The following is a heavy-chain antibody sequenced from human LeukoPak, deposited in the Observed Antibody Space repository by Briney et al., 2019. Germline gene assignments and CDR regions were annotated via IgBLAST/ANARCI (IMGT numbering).Heavy chain of an antibody. Sequence: GGSLRLSCAASGFTFSSYGMIWVRQAPGKGLEWVSAISGSGGSTYYADSVKGRFTISRDNSKNTLYLQMNSLRAEDTAVYYCAKAPIVVSFRGFSERENWFDPWGQGTLVTVSS. V-gene: IGHV3-23*01. D-gene: IGHD2-21*01. CDR1: GFTFSSYG. J-gene: IGHJ5*02. CDR3: AKAPIVVSFRGFSERENWFDP. CDR2: ISGSGGST.